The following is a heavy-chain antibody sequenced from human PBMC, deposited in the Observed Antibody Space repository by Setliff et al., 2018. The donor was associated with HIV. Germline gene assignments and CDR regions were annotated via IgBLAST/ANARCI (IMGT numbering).Heavy chain of an antibody. V-gene: IGHV3-30*04. J-gene: IGHJ4*02. CDR3: ARDVTVRLSVEYYIDY. Sequence: GGSLRLSCAASGFTFTTYAMHWVRQAPGKGLEWVAVISIYDGSEKYYADSVKGRLTISRDNSKNMLYLEMNSLRAEDTAIYYCARDVTVRLSVEYYIDYWGQGTLVTVSS. CDR1: GFTFTTYA. D-gene: IGHD2-15*01. CDR2: ISIYDGSEK.